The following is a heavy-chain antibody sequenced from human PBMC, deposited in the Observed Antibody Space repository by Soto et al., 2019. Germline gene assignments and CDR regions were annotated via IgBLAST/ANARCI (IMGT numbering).Heavy chain of an antibody. Sequence: QVQLVESGGGVVQPGRSLRLSCAASGFTFSSYGMHWVRQAPGKGLEWVAVIWYHGSNKYYADSVKGRFTISRDNSKNTLYLQMNSLRAEDTAVYYCARDRAYCSGGSCYDDAFDIWGQGTMVTVSS. J-gene: IGHJ3*02. D-gene: IGHD2-15*01. CDR1: GFTFSSYG. CDR3: ARDRAYCSGGSCYDDAFDI. CDR2: IWYHGSNK. V-gene: IGHV3-33*01.